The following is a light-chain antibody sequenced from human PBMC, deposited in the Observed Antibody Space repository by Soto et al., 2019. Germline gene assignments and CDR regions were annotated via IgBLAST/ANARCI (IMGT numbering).Light chain of an antibody. CDR1: QTFTSTY. V-gene: IGKV3-20*01. J-gene: IGKJ2*01. Sequence: EMVLTQSPGTLSLSPGERATLSCWASQTFTSTYLACDQQKPGQAPRLLIYATSSRATGIPDRFSGSGPGTEFTVTISRLEPEDYAVYYCQECGNSRTFGEGTKLYIK. CDR2: ATS. CDR3: QECGNSRT.